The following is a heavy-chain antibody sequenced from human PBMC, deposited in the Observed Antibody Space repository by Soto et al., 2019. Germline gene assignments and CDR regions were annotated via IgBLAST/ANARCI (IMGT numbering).Heavy chain of an antibody. J-gene: IGHJ4*02. CDR3: ARGRIHYDYVWGSYRWESPFDY. D-gene: IGHD3-16*02. V-gene: IGHV4-39*07. Sequence: SETLSLTCIVSGGSISSSSYSWAWIRQPPGKGLEWIGTMYYGVNTYYNPSLESRVTISVDTSKNQFSLKLSSVTAADTAVYYCARGRIHYDYVWGSYRWESPFDYWGQGTLVTVSS. CDR1: GGSISSSSYS. CDR2: MYYGVNT.